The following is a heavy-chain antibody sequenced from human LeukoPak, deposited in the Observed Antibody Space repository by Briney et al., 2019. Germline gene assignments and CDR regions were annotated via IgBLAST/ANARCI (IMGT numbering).Heavy chain of an antibody. J-gene: IGHJ4*02. V-gene: IGHV4-59*08. D-gene: IGHD3-22*01. Sequence: SETLSLTWTVAGGSFSSYYWTWIRQPPGKGLEWIGYIYYSGNTIYNPSLKSRVTISKDTSNNQFSLKLSSVTAADTAVYYCARDDDRIAFWGQGTLVTVSS. CDR2: IYYSGNT. CDR1: GGSFSSYY. CDR3: ARDDDRIAF.